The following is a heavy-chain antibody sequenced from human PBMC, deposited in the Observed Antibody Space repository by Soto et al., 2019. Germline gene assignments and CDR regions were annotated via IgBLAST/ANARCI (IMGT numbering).Heavy chain of an antibody. CDR2: ISWDGGST. CDR3: AKAEIPYGDYGRGLGSLSGMDV. CDR1: GFTFDDYT. Sequence: EVQLVESGGVVVQPGGSLRLSCAASGFTFDDYTMHWVRQAPGKGLELVSLISWDGGSTYYADAVKGRFTISRDNSKNSLYLQMNSLSTEDTALYYCAKAEIPYGDYGRGLGSLSGMDVWGQGTTVTVSS. D-gene: IGHD4-17*01. V-gene: IGHV3-43*01. J-gene: IGHJ6*02.